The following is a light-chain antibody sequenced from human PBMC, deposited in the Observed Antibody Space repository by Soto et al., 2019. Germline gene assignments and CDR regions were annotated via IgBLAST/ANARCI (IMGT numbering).Light chain of an antibody. Sequence: EIVMTQSPATLSVSPGERATLSGGAGQRFSSNLACYHQKPGQAPGRLIYVASTRSTGIPARFSASGSGTEFTLTISSLQSEEFAVYYCQQYNNWPPWTFGQGTKVEIK. J-gene: IGKJ1*01. CDR1: QRFSSN. CDR2: VAS. CDR3: QQYNNWPPWT. V-gene: IGKV3-15*01.